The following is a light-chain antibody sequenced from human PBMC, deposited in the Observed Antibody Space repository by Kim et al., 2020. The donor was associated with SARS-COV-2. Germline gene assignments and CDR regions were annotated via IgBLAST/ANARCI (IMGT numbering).Light chain of an antibody. CDR1: QSISSW. Sequence: ASGGDRVTITCRASQSISSWLAWYQQKPGKAPKLLIYNASSLESGVPSRFSGSRSGTEFTLTISSLQPDDFATYYCQQYNSYPWTFGQGTKVDIK. CDR2: NAS. J-gene: IGKJ1*01. V-gene: IGKV1-5*03. CDR3: QQYNSYPWT.